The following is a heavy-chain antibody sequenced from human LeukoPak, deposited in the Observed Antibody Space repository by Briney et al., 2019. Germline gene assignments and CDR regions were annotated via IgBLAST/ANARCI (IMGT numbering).Heavy chain of an antibody. Sequence: SETLSLTCTVSGGSISSDDNYWSWIRQHPGKGQEWIGHIFYSGSTYYNPSLKSRLTISIDTSKNQFSLRLSSVTAADTAVYYCASLTRVPDSLAPGVDWYFGLWGRGTLVTVSS. V-gene: IGHV4-31*03. J-gene: IGHJ2*01. CDR3: ASLTRVPDSLAPGVDWYFGL. CDR2: IFYSGST. CDR1: GGSISSDDNY. D-gene: IGHD3-22*01.